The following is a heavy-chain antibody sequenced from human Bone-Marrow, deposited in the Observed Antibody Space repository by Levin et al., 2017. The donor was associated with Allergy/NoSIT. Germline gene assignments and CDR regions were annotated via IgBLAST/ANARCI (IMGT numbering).Heavy chain of an antibody. CDR3: AREADSDAWFGDDRFFDH. J-gene: IGHJ4*02. CDR2: ICGNKHRT. CDR1: GYTFSRHG. Sequence: PRASVKVSCKTSGYTFSRHGITWVRQAPGQGLEWLGCICGNKHRTNYEQEFQGRVTMTEDEATATAYLELRSLKVDDTAVYYCAREADSDAWFGDDRFFDHWGQGTRVTVAS. V-gene: IGHV1-18*04. D-gene: IGHD3-10*01.